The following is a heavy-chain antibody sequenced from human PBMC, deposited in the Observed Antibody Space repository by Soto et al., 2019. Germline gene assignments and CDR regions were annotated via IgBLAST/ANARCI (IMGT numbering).Heavy chain of an antibody. Sequence: GGSLRLSCAASGFTFSSYAMSWVRQAPGKGLEWVSAISGSGGSTYYADSVKGRFTISRDNSKNTLYLQMNSLRAEETAVYYCAKAGNTAMVISDYYYYGMDVWGQGTTVTVSS. CDR1: GFTFSSYA. CDR3: AKAGNTAMVISDYYYYGMDV. V-gene: IGHV3-23*01. D-gene: IGHD5-18*01. CDR2: ISGSGGST. J-gene: IGHJ6*02.